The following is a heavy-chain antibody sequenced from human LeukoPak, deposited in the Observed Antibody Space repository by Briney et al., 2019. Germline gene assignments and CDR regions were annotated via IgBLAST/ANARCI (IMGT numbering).Heavy chain of an antibody. CDR2: ISYDGSNK. D-gene: IGHD3-10*01. CDR1: GFTFSSYG. V-gene: IGHV3-30*18. CDR3: AKVRMVSDEYYFDY. Sequence: GRSLRLSCAASGFTFSSYGMHWVRQAPGKGLEWVAVISYDGSNKYYADSVEGRFTISRDNSKNTLYLQMNSLRADDTAVYYCAKVRMVSDEYYFDYWGQGTLVTVSS. J-gene: IGHJ4*02.